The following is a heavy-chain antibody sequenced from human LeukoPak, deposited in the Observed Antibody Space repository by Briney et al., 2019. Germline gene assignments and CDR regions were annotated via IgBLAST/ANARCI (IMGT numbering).Heavy chain of an antibody. V-gene: IGHV1-69*13. Sequence: ASVKVSCKASGGTFSSYAISWVRQAPGQGLEWMGGIIPIFGTANYAQKFQGRVTITADESTSTAYMELSSLRSEDTAVYYCARDTAYYGSSGYYRSDAFDIWGQGTMVTVSS. CDR1: GGTFSSYA. CDR2: IIPIFGTA. D-gene: IGHD3-22*01. CDR3: ARDTAYYGSSGYYRSDAFDI. J-gene: IGHJ3*02.